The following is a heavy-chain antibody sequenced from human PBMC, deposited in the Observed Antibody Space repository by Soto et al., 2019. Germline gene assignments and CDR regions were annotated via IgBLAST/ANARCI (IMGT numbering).Heavy chain of an antibody. CDR1: GDSVSSNSAA. Sequence: PSQTLSLTCAISGDSVSSNSAAWNLIRQSPSRGLEWLGRTYYRSKWYNDYAVSVKSRITINPDTSKNQFSLQLNSVTPEDTAVYYCASGTAGTREAYFDYWGQGTLVTVSS. CDR2: TYYRSKWYN. V-gene: IGHV6-1*01. J-gene: IGHJ4*02. CDR3: ASGTAGTREAYFDY. D-gene: IGHD6-13*01.